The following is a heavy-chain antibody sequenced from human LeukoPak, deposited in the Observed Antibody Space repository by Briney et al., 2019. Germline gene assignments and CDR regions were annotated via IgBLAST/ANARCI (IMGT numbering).Heavy chain of an antibody. CDR3: ARDRDYGGNAFQH. V-gene: IGHV4-30-2*01. CDR2: IYHSGST. D-gene: IGHD4-23*01. CDR1: GGSISSGGYS. Sequence: PSQTLSLTCAVSGGSISSGGYSWSWIRQPPGKGLEWIGYIYHSGSTYYNPSLKSRVTISVDRSKNQFSLKLSSVTAADTAVYYCARDRDYGGNAFQHWGQGTLVTVSS. J-gene: IGHJ1*01.